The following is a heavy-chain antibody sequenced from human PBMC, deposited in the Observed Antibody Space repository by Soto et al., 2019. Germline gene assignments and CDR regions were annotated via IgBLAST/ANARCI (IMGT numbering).Heavy chain of an antibody. V-gene: IGHV1-18*01. CDR2: ISAYNGNT. CDR1: GYTFTSYG. J-gene: IGHJ5*02. D-gene: IGHD3-3*01. CDR3: ARAEYYDFWSGYYTDNWFDP. Sequence: ASVKVSCXASGYTFTSYGISWVRQAPGQGLEWMGWISAYNGNTNYAQKLQGRVTMTTDTSTSTAYMELRSLRSDDTAVYYCARAEYYDFWSGYYTDNWFDPWGQGTLVTVSS.